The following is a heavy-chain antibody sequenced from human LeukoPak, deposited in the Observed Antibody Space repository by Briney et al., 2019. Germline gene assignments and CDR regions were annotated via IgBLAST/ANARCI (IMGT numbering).Heavy chain of an antibody. D-gene: IGHD2-15*01. CDR2: IYHSGST. J-gene: IGHJ4*02. CDR3: ARDLVENSRGHDF. CDR1: GGSISSSNW. V-gene: IGHV4-4*02. Sequence: SGTLSLTCAVSGGSISSSNWWSWVRQPPGKGLEWIGEIYHSGSTNYNPSLKSRVTISVDKSKNQFSLKLSSVTAADTAVYYCARDLVENSRGHDFWGQGILVIVSS.